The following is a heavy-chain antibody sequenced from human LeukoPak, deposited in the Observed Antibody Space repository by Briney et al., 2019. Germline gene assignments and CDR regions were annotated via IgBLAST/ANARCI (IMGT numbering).Heavy chain of an antibody. CDR3: AKDHWITFGPIDC. D-gene: IGHD3-16*01. Sequence: GGSLRLSCAASGFTFSSYGMHWVRQAPGKGLEWVAVISYDGSNKYYADSVKGRFTISRDNSKNTLYLQMNSLRAEDTAVYYCAKDHWITFGPIDCWGQGTLVTVSS. V-gene: IGHV3-30*18. CDR1: GFTFSSYG. CDR2: ISYDGSNK. J-gene: IGHJ4*02.